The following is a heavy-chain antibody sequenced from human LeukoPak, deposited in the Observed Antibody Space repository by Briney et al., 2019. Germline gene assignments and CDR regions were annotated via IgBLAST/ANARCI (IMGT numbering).Heavy chain of an antibody. CDR1: GGSISSYY. V-gene: IGHV4-59*08. D-gene: IGHD4-17*01. Sequence: SETLSLTCTVSGGSISSYYWSWIRQPPGKGLEWIGYIYYSGSTNYNPSLKSRVTISVDTSKNQFSLKLSSVTAADTAVYYCASDYGDPDAFDIWGQGTMATVSS. J-gene: IGHJ3*02. CDR3: ASDYGDPDAFDI. CDR2: IYYSGST.